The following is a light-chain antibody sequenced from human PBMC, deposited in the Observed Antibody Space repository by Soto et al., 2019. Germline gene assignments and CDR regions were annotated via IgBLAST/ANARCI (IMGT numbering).Light chain of an antibody. Sequence: QSVLTQPPSASGTPGQRVTISCSGSSSNIGSHTVNWYQQLPGTAPKLLIYSKNQRPSGVPDRFSGSKSGTSASLAISGLQSEDEADYYCAAWDDSLNGRVVFGGGTKLHVL. V-gene: IGLV1-44*01. CDR3: AAWDDSLNGRVV. J-gene: IGLJ2*01. CDR1: SSNIGSHT. CDR2: SKN.